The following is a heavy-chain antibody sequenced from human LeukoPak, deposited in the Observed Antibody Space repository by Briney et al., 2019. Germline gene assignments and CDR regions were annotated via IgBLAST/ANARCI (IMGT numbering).Heavy chain of an antibody. CDR3: AKHSAQRSVDIVATMGV. Sequence: GGSLRLSCAASGFTFSSYAMSWVRQAPGKGLGWVSTISGSGGSTYYADSVKGRFTISRDNSKNTLYLQMNSLRAEDTAVYYCAKHSAQRSVDIVATMGVWGQGTLVTVSS. D-gene: IGHD5-12*01. V-gene: IGHV3-23*01. J-gene: IGHJ4*02. CDR2: ISGSGGST. CDR1: GFTFSSYA.